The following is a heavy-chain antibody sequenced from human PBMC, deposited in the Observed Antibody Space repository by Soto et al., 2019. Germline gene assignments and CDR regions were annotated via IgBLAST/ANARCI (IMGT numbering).Heavy chain of an antibody. CDR2: ISYSGST. J-gene: IGHJ4*02. D-gene: IGHD2-15*01. CDR3: ARADPGASVGY. Sequence: PSETLSLPCTVSGGSMSSYYWTWLRQSPGRGLEWIGYISYSGSTYYNPSLKSRVTISADTSKNQFSLRMNSMIAADTAVYYCARADPGASVGYWGQGTLVTVSS. V-gene: IGHV4-59*01. CDR1: GGSMSSYY.